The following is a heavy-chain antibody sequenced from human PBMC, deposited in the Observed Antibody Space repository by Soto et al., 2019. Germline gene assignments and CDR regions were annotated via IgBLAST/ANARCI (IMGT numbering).Heavy chain of an antibody. CDR3: ARDKFGDYVRFDY. CDR2: ISGGGGGT. Sequence: PGGSLRLSCAASGFTFSNYAMTWVRQAPGKGLEWVAAISGGGGGTYYADPVKGRFTISRDNSKNTLHLQMNNLRAEDTATYYCARDKFGDYVRFDYWGQGALVTVSS. V-gene: IGHV3-23*01. J-gene: IGHJ4*02. CDR1: GFTFSNYA. D-gene: IGHD4-17*01.